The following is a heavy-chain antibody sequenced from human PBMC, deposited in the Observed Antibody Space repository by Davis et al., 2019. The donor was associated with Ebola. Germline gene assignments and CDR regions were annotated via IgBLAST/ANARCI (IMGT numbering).Heavy chain of an antibody. V-gene: IGHV3-33*01. J-gene: IGHJ4*02. CDR2: IWYDGSNK. CDR1: GFTFSSYG. Sequence: PGGSLRLSCAASGFTFSSYGMHWVRQAPGKGLEWVEVIWYDGSNKYYADSVKGRFSISRDNSKNTLYLQMNSLRAEDTAVYYCARGGIAARPSYPIRNYFDCWGQGTLVTVSS. D-gene: IGHD6-6*01. CDR3: ARGGIAARPSYPIRNYFDC.